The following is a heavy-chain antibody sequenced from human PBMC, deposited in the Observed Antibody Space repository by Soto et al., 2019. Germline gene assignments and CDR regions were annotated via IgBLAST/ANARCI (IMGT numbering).Heavy chain of an antibody. D-gene: IGHD1-1*01. CDR1: GYAFTTYG. CDR3: ARGRYGDY. J-gene: IGHJ4*02. Sequence: QVHLVQSGAEVKKPGASVKVSCQASGYAFTTYGITWVRQAPGQGLEWMGWISAHNGNTNYDQKLQGRVTVTRDTSTSTAYMELRSLRSDDTAVYYGARGRYGDYWGQGALVTVSS. V-gene: IGHV1-18*01. CDR2: ISAHNGNT.